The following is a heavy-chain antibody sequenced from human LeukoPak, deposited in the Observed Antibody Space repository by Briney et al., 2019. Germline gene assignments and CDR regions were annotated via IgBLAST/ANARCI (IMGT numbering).Heavy chain of an antibody. CDR3: ARGRGYSRIYYFDY. V-gene: IGHV4-34*01. D-gene: IGHD5-18*01. CDR1: SGSFRGYY. CDR2: INHSGST. Sequence: SETPSLTCAVYSGSFRGYYWSWIRQPPGKGLEWIGEINHSGSTNYNPSLKSRVTISVDTSKNQFSLKLSPVTAADTAVYYCARGRGYSRIYYFDYWGQGTLVTVSS. J-gene: IGHJ4*02.